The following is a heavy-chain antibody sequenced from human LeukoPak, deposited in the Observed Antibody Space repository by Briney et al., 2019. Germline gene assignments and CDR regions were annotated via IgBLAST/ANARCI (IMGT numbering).Heavy chain of an antibody. J-gene: IGHJ5*02. CDR3: ARNRYYYGSGNYGVPNWFDP. Sequence: PSETLSLTCTVSGGSISSNSYYWGWIRQPPGKGLKWIGSIYYSGSTYYNPSLKSRVTISVDTSKNQFSLKLNSVTAADTAVYYCARNRYYYGSGNYGVPNWFDPWGQGTLVTVSS. D-gene: IGHD3-10*01. CDR2: IYYSGST. CDR1: GGSISSNSYY. V-gene: IGHV4-39*01.